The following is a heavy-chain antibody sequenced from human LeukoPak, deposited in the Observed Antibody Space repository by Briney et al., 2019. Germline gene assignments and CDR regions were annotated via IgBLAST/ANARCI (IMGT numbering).Heavy chain of an antibody. CDR2: ISGNGAST. V-gene: IGHV3-23*01. Sequence: GGSLRLSCVASGFTFSTSAMSWVRRAPGKGLEWVSTISGNGASTFYADSVKGRFTISRDNSKNTLSLHMSSLRAEDTATYYCAREVYTRTTYLPFDYWGQGTLVTVSS. CDR3: AREVYTRTTYLPFDY. CDR1: GFTFSTSA. D-gene: IGHD5/OR15-5a*01. J-gene: IGHJ4*02.